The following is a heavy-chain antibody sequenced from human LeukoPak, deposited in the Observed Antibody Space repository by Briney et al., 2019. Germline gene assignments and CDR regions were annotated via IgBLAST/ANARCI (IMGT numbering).Heavy chain of an antibody. CDR3: AKARIQLWSPAFDY. V-gene: IGHV3-11*01. CDR2: ISSSGSTI. Sequence: PGGSLRLSCAASGFTFSDYYMSWIRQAPGKGLEWVSYISSSGSTIYYADSVKGRFTISRDNAKNSLYLQMNSLRAEDTAVYYCAKARIQLWSPAFDYWGQGTLVTVSS. D-gene: IGHD5-18*01. CDR1: GFTFSDYY. J-gene: IGHJ4*02.